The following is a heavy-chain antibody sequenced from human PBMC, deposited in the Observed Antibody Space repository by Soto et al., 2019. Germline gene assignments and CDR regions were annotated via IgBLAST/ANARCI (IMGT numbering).Heavy chain of an antibody. CDR1: GGTFSSYA. J-gene: IGHJ3*02. D-gene: IGHD5-18*01. CDR3: ARDHVDTAMVDAFDI. Sequence: SVKVSCKASGGTFSSYAISWVRQAPGQGLEWMGGIIPIFGTANYAQKFQGRVTITADESTSTAYMELSSLRSEDTAVYYCARDHVDTAMVDAFDIWGQGTMVTVSS. CDR2: IIPIFGTA. V-gene: IGHV1-69*13.